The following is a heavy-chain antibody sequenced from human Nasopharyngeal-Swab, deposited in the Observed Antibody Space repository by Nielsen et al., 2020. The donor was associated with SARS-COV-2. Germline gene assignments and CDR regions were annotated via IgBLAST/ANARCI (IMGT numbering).Heavy chain of an antibody. CDR2: IRSKAYGVTT. CDR1: GFTFGDYG. J-gene: IGHJ6*02. CDR3: TRGSRYYPDYYCGMDV. Sequence: GGSLRLSCTISGFTFGDYGKSWFRQAPGKGLEGVGFIRSKAYGVTTEYAASVKGRFTISRDDSKSIAFLQMNSLKTEDTAVYYCTRGSRYYPDYYCGMDVWGQGTTVTVSS. V-gene: IGHV3-49*03. D-gene: IGHD3-3*01.